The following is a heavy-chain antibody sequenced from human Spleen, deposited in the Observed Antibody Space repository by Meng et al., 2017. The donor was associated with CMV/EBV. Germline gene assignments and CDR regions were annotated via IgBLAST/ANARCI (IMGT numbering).Heavy chain of an antibody. CDR3: AQDQGATPFDY. CDR1: GFNVSRNY. V-gene: IGHV3-53*01. J-gene: IGHJ4*02. Sequence: EVQLVGSGGCLIQPGGSLRLSCAASGFNVSRNYMSWVRQAPGKGLEWVSVIYSGGSTYYADSVKGRFTISRDNSKNTLYLQMNSLRAEDTAVYYCAQDQGATPFDYWGQGTLVTVSS. D-gene: IGHD1-26*01. CDR2: IYSGGST.